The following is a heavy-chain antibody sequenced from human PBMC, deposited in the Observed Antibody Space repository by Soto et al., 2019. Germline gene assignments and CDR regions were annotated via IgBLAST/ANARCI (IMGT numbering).Heavy chain of an antibody. Sequence: QVQLPQWGAGLLKPSETLSLTCAVYGGSFSGYCWCWIRLPPGGGLEWIGEIKPRGSTTYNPALQRRVTISVDTSKNQFSLKLSSVTAADTAVYYCARVDDYWGQGTLVTVSP. CDR2: IKPRGST. J-gene: IGHJ4*02. CDR1: GGSFSGYC. V-gene: IGHV4-34*01. CDR3: ARVDDY.